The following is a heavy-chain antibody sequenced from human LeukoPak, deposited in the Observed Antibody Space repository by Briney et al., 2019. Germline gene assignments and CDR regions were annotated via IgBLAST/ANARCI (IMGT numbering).Heavy chain of an antibody. CDR1: GFTFSSYA. CDR3: ARGSTYYYGSGSYYNLQGAFDI. V-gene: IGHV3-23*01. CDR2: ISGSGPTT. J-gene: IGHJ3*02. D-gene: IGHD3-10*01. Sequence: GGSLRLSCGASGFTFSSYAMAWVRQAPGKGLEWVSTISGSGPTTYYADSVKGRFTISRDNSKNTLYLQMNSLRAEDTAVYYCARGSTYYYGSGSYYNLQGAFDIWGQGTMVTVSS.